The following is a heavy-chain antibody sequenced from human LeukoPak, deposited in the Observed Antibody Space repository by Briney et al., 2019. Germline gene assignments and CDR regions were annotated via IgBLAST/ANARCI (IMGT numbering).Heavy chain of an antibody. Sequence: PSETLSLTCAVYGGSFSDYYWNWIRQPPGKGLEWIGEINHSGSTNYNPSLKSRVTISLDTSKNQFSLKLTSVTAADTAVYYCARVLRSYYYGSGSLGDWFDPWGQGTLVTVSS. J-gene: IGHJ5*02. CDR2: INHSGST. CDR3: ARVLRSYYYGSGSLGDWFDP. CDR1: GGSFSDYY. V-gene: IGHV4-34*01. D-gene: IGHD3-10*01.